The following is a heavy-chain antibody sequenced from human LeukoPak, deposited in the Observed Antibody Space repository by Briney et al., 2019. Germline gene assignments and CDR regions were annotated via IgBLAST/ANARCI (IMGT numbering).Heavy chain of an antibody. CDR2: IRYDGSNK. Sequence: GGSLRLSCAASGFTFSSYGMHWVRQAPGKGLEWVAFIRYDGSNKYYADSVKGRFTISRDNSKNTLYLQMNSLRAEDTAVYYCARFPGYCSSTSCYTTFDYWGQGTLVTVSS. CDR3: ARFPGYCSSTSCYTTFDY. D-gene: IGHD2-2*02. V-gene: IGHV3-30*02. J-gene: IGHJ4*02. CDR1: GFTFSSYG.